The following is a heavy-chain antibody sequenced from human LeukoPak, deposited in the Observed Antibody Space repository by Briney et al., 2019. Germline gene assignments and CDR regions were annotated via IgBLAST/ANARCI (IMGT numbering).Heavy chain of an antibody. CDR2: MDPNSGNT. D-gene: IGHD1-26*01. J-gene: IGHJ4*02. Sequence: ASVKVSCKISGYTFISHDINWVRQATGQGLEWMGWMDPNSGNTGYAQRFQGRVTLTRSTSLSEAYMELTSLKFEDTAVYYCARVQGSDTSGSFDHWGQGTLVTVSS. CDR1: GYTFISHD. CDR3: ARVQGSDTSGSFDH. V-gene: IGHV1-8*01.